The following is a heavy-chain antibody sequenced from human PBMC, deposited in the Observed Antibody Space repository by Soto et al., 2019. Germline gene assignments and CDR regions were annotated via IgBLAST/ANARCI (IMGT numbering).Heavy chain of an antibody. Sequence: PSETLSLTCVVSGASLSSYYWSWIRQPPGKGLEWIGYIYYSGSTNYNPSLKSRVTISVDTSKNQFSLKLSSVTAADTAVYYCARAPTPWGQGTLVTVSS. V-gene: IGHV4-59*12. CDR1: GASLSSYY. CDR2: IYYSGST. J-gene: IGHJ5*02. CDR3: ARAPTP.